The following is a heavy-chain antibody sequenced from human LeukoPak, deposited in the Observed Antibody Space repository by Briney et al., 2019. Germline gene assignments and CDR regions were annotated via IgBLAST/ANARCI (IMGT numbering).Heavy chain of an antibody. CDR1: GFTFSSYS. J-gene: IGHJ4*02. Sequence: PGGSLSLSCAPSGFTFSSYSMNWVRQAPGKGLEWVANIKQDGSEKYYVDSVKGRYTISRDNAKNSLYLQMNSLRAEDTAVYYCAKVQDRVRGVITPDYWGQGTLVTVSS. CDR3: AKVQDRVRGVITPDY. V-gene: IGHV3-7*03. D-gene: IGHD3-10*01. CDR2: IKQDGSEK.